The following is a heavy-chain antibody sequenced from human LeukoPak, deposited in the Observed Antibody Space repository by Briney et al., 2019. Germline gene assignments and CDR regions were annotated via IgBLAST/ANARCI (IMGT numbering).Heavy chain of an antibody. CDR2: IKQDGSET. CDR3: ARDQGRLFFDS. CDR1: GYTFSNYW. D-gene: IGHD2-21*02. J-gene: IGHJ4*02. Sequence: GGSLRLSCSASGYTFSNYWMSWVRQAPGKGLEYVANIKQDGSETYYVDTVKGRFTISRHNAKNSHDLQMNSLRVEDTAVYYWARDQGRLFFDSWGQGTLVTVSS. V-gene: IGHV3-7*01.